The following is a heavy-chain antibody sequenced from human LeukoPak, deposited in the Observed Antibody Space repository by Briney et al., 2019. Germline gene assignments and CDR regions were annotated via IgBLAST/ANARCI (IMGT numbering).Heavy chain of an antibody. Sequence: SETLSLTCTVSGDSISSYYWNWVRQPPGKGLEWIGYIYYSGSTNCNPSLKSRVTISIDTSKNQFSLKLRSVTAADTAVYYCARERYVYLDYWGQGTLVTVSS. CDR3: ARERYVYLDY. J-gene: IGHJ4*02. CDR1: GDSISSYY. CDR2: IYYSGST. V-gene: IGHV4-59*01. D-gene: IGHD3-9*01.